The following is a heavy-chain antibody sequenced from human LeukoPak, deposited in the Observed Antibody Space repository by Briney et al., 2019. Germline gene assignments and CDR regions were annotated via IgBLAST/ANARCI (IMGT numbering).Heavy chain of an antibody. CDR2: IYYSGST. J-gene: IGHJ4*02. CDR3: ARDSGVGGSYYLSDY. Sequence: PSETLSLTCTVSGGSISSSSYYWRWIRQPPGKGLEWIGSIYYSGSTYYNPSLKSRVTISVDTSKNQFSLKLSSVTAADRAVYYCARDSGVGGSYYLSDYWGRGTLVTVSS. D-gene: IGHD1-26*01. V-gene: IGHV4-39*02. CDR1: GGSISSSSYY.